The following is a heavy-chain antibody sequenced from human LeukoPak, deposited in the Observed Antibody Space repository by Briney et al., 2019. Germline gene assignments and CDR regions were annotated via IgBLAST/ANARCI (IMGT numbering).Heavy chain of an antibody. J-gene: IGHJ3*02. CDR1: GYTLTELS. D-gene: IGHD1-26*01. V-gene: IGHV1-24*01. CDR3: ATVWELPDAFDI. Sequence: ASVTVSCKVSGYTLTELSMHWVRQAPGKGLEWMGGFDPEDGETIYAQKFQGRVTMTEDTSTDTAYMELSSLRSEDTAVYYCATVWELPDAFDIWGQGTMVTVSS. CDR2: FDPEDGET.